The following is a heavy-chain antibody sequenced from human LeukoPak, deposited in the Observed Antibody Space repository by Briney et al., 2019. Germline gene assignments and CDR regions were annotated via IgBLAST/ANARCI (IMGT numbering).Heavy chain of an antibody. CDR1: GYSFTIYW. D-gene: IGHD3-16*02. CDR2: IQPGDSAT. J-gene: IGHJ4*02. Sequence: GESLKISCQASGYSFTIYWIVWVRQMPGKGLEWMGIIQPGDSATTYSPSFQGQVTISADKSFSTAYLQWSSLKASDTAMYYCARYGLRLGDLSIRLEYWGQGTLVTVSS. V-gene: IGHV5-51*01. CDR3: ARYGLRLGDLSIRLEY.